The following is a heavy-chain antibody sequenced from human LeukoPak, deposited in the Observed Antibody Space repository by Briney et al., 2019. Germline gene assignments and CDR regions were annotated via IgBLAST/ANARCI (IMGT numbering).Heavy chain of an antibody. CDR1: GYSFTSYW. D-gene: IGHD6-19*01. J-gene: IGHJ4*02. CDR3: ARPTLTGYSSGFGY. V-gene: IGHV5-51*01. CDR2: IYPGDSDT. Sequence: GESLKISCKASGYSFTSYWIVWVRQMPGKGLEWMGIIYPGDSDTRYSPSFQGQVTISADKSISTAFLQWSGLKASDTAIYYCARPTLTGYSSGFGYWGQGTLVTVSS.